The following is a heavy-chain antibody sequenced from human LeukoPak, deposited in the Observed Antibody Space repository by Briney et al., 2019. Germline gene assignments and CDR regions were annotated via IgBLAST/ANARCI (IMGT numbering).Heavy chain of an antibody. CDR3: ARDLAVATIMTFDP. D-gene: IGHD5-12*01. V-gene: IGHV1-2*02. J-gene: IGHJ5*02. CDR1: GYTITGYY. Sequence: ASVTVSCKASGYTITGYYMHWVRQAPGQGLEWMGWINPNSGGTNYAQKFQGRVTMTRDTSISTAYMELSRLRSDDTAVYYCARDLAVATIMTFDPWGQGTLVTVSS. CDR2: INPNSGGT.